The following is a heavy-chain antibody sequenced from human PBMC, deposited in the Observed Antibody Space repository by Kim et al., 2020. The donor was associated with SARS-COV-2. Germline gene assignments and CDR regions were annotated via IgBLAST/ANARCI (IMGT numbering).Heavy chain of an antibody. CDR3: ARVRTQGGTNAFDI. J-gene: IGHJ3*02. D-gene: IGHD1-26*01. Sequence: PGSVKGRSTISREKAKNSLYLQMNSLRAGDTAVYYCARVRTQGGTNAFDIWGPGTMVTVSS. V-gene: IGHV3-13*01.